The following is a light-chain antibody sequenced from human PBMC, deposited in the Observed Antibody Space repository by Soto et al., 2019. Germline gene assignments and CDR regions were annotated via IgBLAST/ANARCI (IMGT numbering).Light chain of an antibody. V-gene: IGKV3-11*01. Sequence: EIVLTQSPGTLSLSPGERATLSCRASQSVSSYLAWYQQKPGQAPRLLIYGASNRATGIPARFSGSGSGTDFTLTISSLEPEDFAVYYCQQRSNWLFGGGTKVDIK. J-gene: IGKJ4*01. CDR3: QQRSNWL. CDR1: QSVSSY. CDR2: GAS.